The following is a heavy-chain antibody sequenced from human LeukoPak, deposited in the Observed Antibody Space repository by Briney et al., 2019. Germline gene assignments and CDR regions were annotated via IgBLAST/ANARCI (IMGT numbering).Heavy chain of an antibody. CDR1: GFTFSSYA. CDR2: ISHDGSNK. Sequence: PGGSLRLSCAASGFTFSSYAMHWVRQAPGKGLEWVAVISHDGSNKYYADSVKGRFTISRDNSKNTLYLQMNSLRAEDTAVYYCARGEFPAAGLIDYWGQGTLVTVSS. D-gene: IGHD6-13*01. J-gene: IGHJ4*02. V-gene: IGHV3-30-3*01. CDR3: ARGEFPAAGLIDY.